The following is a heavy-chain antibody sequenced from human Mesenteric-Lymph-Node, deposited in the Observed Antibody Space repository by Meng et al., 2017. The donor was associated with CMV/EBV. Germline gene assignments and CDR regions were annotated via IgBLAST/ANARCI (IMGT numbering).Heavy chain of an antibody. D-gene: IGHD1-14*01. J-gene: IGHJ4*02. CDR3: ASHTHYAGNPPGTHNC. CDR2: LYSDGST. Sequence: GESLKISCAASGLTVNNNYMNWVRQTPGKGLEWVSVLYSDGSTLGAYTHYADSVKGRFTISRDNSKNTLYLQMNSLRAEDTAVYYCASHTHYAGNPPGTHNCWGQGTLVTVS. CDR1: GLTVNNNY. V-gene: IGHV3-53*01.